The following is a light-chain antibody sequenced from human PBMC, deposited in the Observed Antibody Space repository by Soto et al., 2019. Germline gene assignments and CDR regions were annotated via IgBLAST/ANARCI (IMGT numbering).Light chain of an antibody. Sequence: QSALTQPASVSGSPGQSITISCTGTSSDVGGYNYVSWYQQHPGKAPKLMIYEVTNRPSGVSNRFSGSKSGNTASLTISGLQAEDEAAYYCCSYAGSATYVFGTGTKLTVL. J-gene: IGLJ1*01. CDR3: CSYAGSATYV. CDR2: EVT. V-gene: IGLV2-14*01. CDR1: SSDVGGYNY.